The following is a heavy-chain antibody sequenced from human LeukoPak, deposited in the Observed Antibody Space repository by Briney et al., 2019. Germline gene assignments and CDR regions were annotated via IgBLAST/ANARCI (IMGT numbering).Heavy chain of an antibody. V-gene: IGHV1-8*03. CDR2: MNPNSGNT. J-gene: IGHJ6*03. Sequence: ASVKVSCKASGYTFTSYDINWVRQATGQGLEWMGWMNPNSGNTGYAQKFQGRVTITRNTSISTAYMELSSLRSEDTAVYYCARAPVVVPAAMYGYYYYYMDVWGKGTTVTVSS. D-gene: IGHD2-2*01. CDR1: GYTFTSYD. CDR3: ARAPVVVPAAMYGYYYYYMDV.